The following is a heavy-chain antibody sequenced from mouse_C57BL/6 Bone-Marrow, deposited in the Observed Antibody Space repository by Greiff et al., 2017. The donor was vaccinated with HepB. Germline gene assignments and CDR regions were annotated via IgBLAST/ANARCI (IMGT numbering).Heavy chain of an antibody. J-gene: IGHJ1*03. CDR2: IYPGDGDT. D-gene: IGHD2-3*01. Sequence: VQLQQSGPELVKPGASVKISCKASGYAFSSSWMNWVKQRPGKGLEWIGRIYPGDGDTNYNGKFKGKATLTADKSSSTAYMQLSSLTSEDSAVYFGARWLLPRYWYFDVWGTGTTVTVSS. CDR3: ARWLLPRYWYFDV. V-gene: IGHV1-82*01. CDR1: GYAFSSSW.